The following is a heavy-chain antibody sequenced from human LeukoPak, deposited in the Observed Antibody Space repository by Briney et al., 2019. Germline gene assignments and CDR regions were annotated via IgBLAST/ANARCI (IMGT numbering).Heavy chain of an antibody. D-gene: IGHD1-26*01. CDR2: INHSGST. J-gene: IGHJ4*02. CDR3: ARRIQFKTSIVGATHHYYFDY. V-gene: IGHV4-34*01. CDR1: GGSISSYY. Sequence: PSETLSLTCTVSGGSISSYYWSWIRQPPGKGLEWIGEINHSGSTNYNPSLKSRVTISVDTSKNQFSLKLSSVTAADTAVYYCARRIQFKTSIVGATHHYYFDYWGQGTLVTVSS.